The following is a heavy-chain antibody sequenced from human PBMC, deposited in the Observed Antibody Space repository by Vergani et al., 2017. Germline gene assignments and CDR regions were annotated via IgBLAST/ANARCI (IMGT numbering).Heavy chain of an antibody. CDR3: ARGIVATTFDY. D-gene: IGHD5-12*01. CDR2: IYTSGST. V-gene: IGHV4-61*02. CDR1: GGSISSGSYY. J-gene: IGHJ4*02. Sequence: QVQLQESGPGLVKPSQTLSLTCTVSGGSISSGSYYWSWIRQPAGKGLEWIGRIYTSGSTNYNPSLKSRVTISVHTSKNQFSLKLSSVTAADAAVYYCARGIVATTFDYWGQGTLVTVSS.